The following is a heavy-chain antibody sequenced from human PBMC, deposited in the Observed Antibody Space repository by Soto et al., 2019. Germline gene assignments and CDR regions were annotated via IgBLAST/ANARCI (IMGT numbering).Heavy chain of an antibody. V-gene: IGHV3-73*01. Sequence: AGGSLRLSCAASGFTLSGPDIHWVRQASGKGLEWVGRIRTKSNNFATSYAESVRGRFTISRDDSDNTASLQMSSLKTEDTAIYYCSRHQEGRSMVFYGMDVWGQGTTVTVSS. D-gene: IGHD3-10*01. CDR2: IRTKSNNFAT. CDR3: SRHQEGRSMVFYGMDV. J-gene: IGHJ6*02. CDR1: GFTLSGPD.